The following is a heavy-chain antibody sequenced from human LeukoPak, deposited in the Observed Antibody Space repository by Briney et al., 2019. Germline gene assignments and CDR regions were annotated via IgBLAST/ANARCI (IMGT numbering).Heavy chain of an antibody. CDR2: VHYSGTT. Sequence: SETLSLTCTVSGGSISSYDWSWVRQPPGKGLEFIGHVHYSGTTNYNPSLRSRVTISIDTSKKHFFLKLKSVTAADTAVYYCATGYGDFRVEGRYFYSWGQGTLVTVSS. CDR3: ATGYGDFRVEGRYFYS. V-gene: IGHV4-59*01. J-gene: IGHJ4*02. D-gene: IGHD4-17*01. CDR1: GGSISSYD.